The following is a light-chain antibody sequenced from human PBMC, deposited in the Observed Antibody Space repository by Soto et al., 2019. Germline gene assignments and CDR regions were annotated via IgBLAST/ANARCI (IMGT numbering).Light chain of an antibody. Sequence: QSVLTQPASVSGSPGQSITISCTGTSSDVGNYNLVSWYQQHPGKAPKLLIYEGSNRPSGVSHRFSGSKSGTTASLTISGLQAEDEADYYCCSYAGSSTWVFGGGTKVTVL. V-gene: IGLV2-23*01. CDR2: EGS. CDR1: SSDVGNYNL. CDR3: CSYAGSSTWV. J-gene: IGLJ3*02.